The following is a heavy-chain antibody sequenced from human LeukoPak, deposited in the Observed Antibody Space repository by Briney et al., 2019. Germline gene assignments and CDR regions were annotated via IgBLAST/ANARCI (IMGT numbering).Heavy chain of an antibody. Sequence: SETLSLTCTVSGGSISSYYWSWIRQPPGKGLEWIGEINHSGSTNYNPSLKSRVTISVDTSKNQFSLKLSSVTAADTAVYYCARRGVRGPSDYWGQGTLVTVSS. D-gene: IGHD3-10*01. CDR3: ARRGVRGPSDY. CDR1: GGSISSYY. V-gene: IGHV4-34*01. CDR2: INHSGST. J-gene: IGHJ4*02.